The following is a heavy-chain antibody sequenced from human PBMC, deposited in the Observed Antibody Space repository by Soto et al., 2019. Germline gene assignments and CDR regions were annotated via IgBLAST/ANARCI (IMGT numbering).Heavy chain of an antibody. J-gene: IGHJ4*01. CDR1: GFTFSNYA. D-gene: IGHD5-12*01. V-gene: IGHV3-23*01. CDR2: IDHTGANT. Sequence: GGSLRLSCAASGFTFSNYAMSWVRQAPGTGLEWVSAIDHTGANTHYADSVKGRFTISRDNSRNTLDLQTNSLRAADTALYYCVSWLSAHFDYWGQGTPVTVSS. CDR3: VSWLSAHFDY.